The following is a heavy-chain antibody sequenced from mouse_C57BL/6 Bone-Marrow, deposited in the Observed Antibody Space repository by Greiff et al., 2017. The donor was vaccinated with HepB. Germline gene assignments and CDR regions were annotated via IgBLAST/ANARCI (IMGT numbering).Heavy chain of an antibody. CDR2: IDPSDSYT. CDR3: ATRVYSNFDY. CDR1: GYTFTSYW. J-gene: IGHJ2*01. V-gene: IGHV1-69*01. Sequence: QVQLQQPGAELVMPGASVKLSCKASGYTFTSYWMHWVKQRPGQGLEWIGEIDPSDSYTNYNQKFKGKSTLTVDKSSSTAYMQLSSLTSEDSAVYYCATRVYSNFDYWGQGTTLTVSS. D-gene: IGHD2-5*01.